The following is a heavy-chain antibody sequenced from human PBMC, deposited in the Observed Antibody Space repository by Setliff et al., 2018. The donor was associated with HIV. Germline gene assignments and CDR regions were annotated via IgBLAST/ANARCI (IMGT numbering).Heavy chain of an antibody. D-gene: IGHD3-16*01. V-gene: IGHV1-18*01. CDR1: GYTFTSYG. J-gene: IGHJ4*02. CDR3: ARDLGSLEFGY. Sequence: EASVKVSCKASGYTFTSYGISWVRQAPGQGLVWMGWISAYNGNTKYAQNLQGRVTMTTDTSTSTAYMDLRSLRSDDTAVYDCARDLGSLEFGYWGQGTLVTVSS. CDR2: ISAYNGNT.